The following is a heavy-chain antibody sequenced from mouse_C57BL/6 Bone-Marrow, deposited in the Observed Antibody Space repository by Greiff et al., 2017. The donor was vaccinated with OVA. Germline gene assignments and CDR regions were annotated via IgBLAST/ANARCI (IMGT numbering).Heavy chain of an antibody. V-gene: IGHV5-12*01. CDR1: GFTFSDYY. J-gene: IGHJ4*01. Sequence: EVKLVESGGGLVQPGGSLKLSCAASGFTFSDYYMYWVRQTPEKRLEWVAYISNGGGSTYYPDTVKGRFTISRDNAKNTLYLQMSRLKSEDTAMYYWARQGDYDVRMDYWGQGTSVTVSS. CDR2: ISNGGGST. CDR3: ARQGDYDVRMDY. D-gene: IGHD2-4*01.